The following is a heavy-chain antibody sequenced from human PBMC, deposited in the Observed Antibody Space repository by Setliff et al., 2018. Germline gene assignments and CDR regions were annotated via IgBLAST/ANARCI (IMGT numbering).Heavy chain of an antibody. J-gene: IGHJ4*02. CDR2: VTIYNGNT. D-gene: IGHD3-10*01. CDR1: GGTFSSSG. V-gene: IGHV1-18*01. Sequence: ASVKVSCKSSGGTFSSSGITWVRQAPGQGLEWMGWVTIYNGNTKYAQKLQGRLTLTTDISTSTAYMELGSLTTDDTAVYYCARVESMVRGKNILRHFDYWGQGIQVTVSS. CDR3: ARVESMVRGKNILRHFDY.